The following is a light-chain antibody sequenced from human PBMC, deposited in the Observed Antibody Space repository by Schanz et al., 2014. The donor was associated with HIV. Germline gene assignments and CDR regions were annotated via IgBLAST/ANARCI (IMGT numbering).Light chain of an antibody. CDR2: DVS. CDR3: VSYTGTNNPV. J-gene: IGLJ2*01. V-gene: IGLV2-14*03. CDR1: SSDVGGYNF. Sequence: QSVLTQPASVSGSPGQSITISCTGTSSDVGGYNFVSWYRQHPGKAPQLMIYDVSHRPSGISSRFSGSKSGNTASLTVSGLQAEDEADYYCVSYTGTNNPVFGGGTKLTVL.